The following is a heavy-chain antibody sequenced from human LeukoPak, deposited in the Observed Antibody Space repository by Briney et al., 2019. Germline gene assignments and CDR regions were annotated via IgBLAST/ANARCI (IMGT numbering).Heavy chain of an antibody. CDR1: GFTFSSYA. Sequence: GGSLRLSCAASGFTFSSYAMSWVRQAPGKGLEWVSAISGSGGSTYYADSVKGRFTISRDNSKNTLYLQMNSLRAEDTAVYYCARDALRVRGKSSYFDYWGQGTLVTVSS. V-gene: IGHV3-23*01. D-gene: IGHD3-16*01. CDR2: ISGSGGST. CDR3: ARDALRVRGKSSYFDY. J-gene: IGHJ4*02.